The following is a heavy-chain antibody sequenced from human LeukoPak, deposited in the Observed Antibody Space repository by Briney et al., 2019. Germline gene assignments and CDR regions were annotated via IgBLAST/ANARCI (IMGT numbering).Heavy chain of an antibody. D-gene: IGHD3-3*01. CDR1: GYTFTSYD. CDR2: MNPNSGNT. CDR3: ARGQDLRWDFWSGYSGDY. V-gene: IGHV1-8*01. Sequence: ASVKVSCKASGYTFTSYDINWVRQATGQGLAWMGWMNPNSGNTGYAQKFQGRVTMTRNTSISTAYMELSSLRSEDTAVYYCARGQDLRWDFWSGYSGDYWGQGTLVTVSS. J-gene: IGHJ4*02.